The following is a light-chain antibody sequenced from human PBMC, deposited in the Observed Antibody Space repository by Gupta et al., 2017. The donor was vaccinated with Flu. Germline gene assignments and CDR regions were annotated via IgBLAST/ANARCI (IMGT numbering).Light chain of an antibody. J-gene: IGLJ3*02. Sequence: FTLTPPHSVSESPGKTVTISCTHSSGSIASNYVQSYQQRPGSAPTTVIYDDNQRPSGVPGLFSGSIDSSSSSASLTISGLKTEDEADYYCQSYDTSSLWVFGGGTKLTVL. CDR3: QSYDTSSLWV. CDR2: DDN. V-gene: IGLV6-57*03. CDR1: SGSIASNY.